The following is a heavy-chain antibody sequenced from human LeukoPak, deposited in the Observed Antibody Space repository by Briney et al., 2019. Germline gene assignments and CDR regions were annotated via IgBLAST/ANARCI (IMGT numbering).Heavy chain of an antibody. J-gene: IGHJ6*02. D-gene: IGHD1-20*01. CDR3: ARGHNWNDGRFYFYGIDV. CDR2: ISYDGSNK. Sequence: GRSLRLSCAASGFTFSTYAMHWVRQAPGKWLEWVAVISYDGSNKYYADSVKGRFTSSRDNSKNTLYLQMNSLSAEDTALYYCARGHNWNDGRFYFYGIDVWGQGTTVTVSS. CDR1: GFTFSTYA. V-gene: IGHV3-30-3*01.